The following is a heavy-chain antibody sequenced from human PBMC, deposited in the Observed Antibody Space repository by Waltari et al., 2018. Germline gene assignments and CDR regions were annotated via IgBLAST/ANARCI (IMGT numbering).Heavy chain of an antibody. D-gene: IGHD2-2*02. CDR3: ARDRPGYCSSTSCYTGSRYYYMDV. CDR1: GGSISSYY. J-gene: IGHJ6*03. Sequence: QVQLQESGPGLVKPSETLSLTCTVSGGSISSYYWSWIRQPAGKGLEWIGRIYTSGSTNYNPSLKSRVTMSVDTSKNQFSLKLSSVTAADTAVYYCARDRPGYCSSTSCYTGSRYYYMDVWGKGTTVTISS. V-gene: IGHV4-4*07. CDR2: IYTSGST.